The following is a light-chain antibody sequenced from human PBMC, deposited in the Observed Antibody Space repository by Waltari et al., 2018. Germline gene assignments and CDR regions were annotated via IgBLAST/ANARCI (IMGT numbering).Light chain of an antibody. CDR2: AAS. Sequence: IQLTQSPSSLSASVGARVTITCRASQDISSYLAWYQQEPGKAPKLLIYAASTLQSGVPSRFSGSGSGTDFTLTISSLQPEDFATYYCQQVNSYPYTFGQGTKLEI. CDR1: QDISSY. CDR3: QQVNSYPYT. J-gene: IGKJ2*01. V-gene: IGKV1-9*01.